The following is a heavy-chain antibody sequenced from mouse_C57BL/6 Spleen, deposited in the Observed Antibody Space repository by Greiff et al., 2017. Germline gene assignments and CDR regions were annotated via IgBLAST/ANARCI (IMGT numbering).Heavy chain of an antibody. J-gene: IGHJ3*01. D-gene: IGHD2-4*01. V-gene: IGHV5-4*01. CDR1: GFTFSSYA. CDR2: ISDGGSYT. Sequence: EVLLVESGGGLVKPGGSLKLSCAASGFTFSSYAMSWVRQTPEKRLEWVATISDGGSYTYYPDNVKGRFTISIDNAKNNRYLQMRHLKSEDTAMDYCASLYYDYDGGFAYWGQGTLVTVSA. CDR3: ASLYYDYDGGFAY.